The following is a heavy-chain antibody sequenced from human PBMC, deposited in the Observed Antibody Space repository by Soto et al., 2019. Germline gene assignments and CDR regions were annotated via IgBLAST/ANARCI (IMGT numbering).Heavy chain of an antibody. Sequence: GESLKISCAASGFTFSSYAMSWVRQAPGKGLEWVSAISGSGGSTYYADSVKGRFTISRDNSKNTLYLQMNSLRAEDTAVYYCAKLLPGYSGSYYDYWGQGTLVTVSS. CDR3: AKLLPGYSGSYYDY. CDR1: GFTFSSYA. CDR2: ISGSGGST. D-gene: IGHD1-26*01. V-gene: IGHV3-23*01. J-gene: IGHJ4*02.